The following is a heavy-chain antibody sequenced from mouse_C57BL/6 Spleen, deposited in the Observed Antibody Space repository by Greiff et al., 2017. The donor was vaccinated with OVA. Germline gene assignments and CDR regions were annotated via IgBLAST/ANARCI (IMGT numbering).Heavy chain of an antibody. CDR3: ARGRVYYDYDGNYFDY. Sequence: DVMLVESGGGLVKPGGSLKLSCAASGFTFSSYAMSWVRQTPEKRLEWVATISDGGSYTYYPDNVKGRFTISRDNAKNNLYLQMSHLKSEDTAMYYCARGRVYYDYDGNYFDYWGQGTTLTVSS. CDR1: GFTFSSYA. CDR2: ISDGGSYT. V-gene: IGHV5-4*03. D-gene: IGHD2-4*01. J-gene: IGHJ2*01.